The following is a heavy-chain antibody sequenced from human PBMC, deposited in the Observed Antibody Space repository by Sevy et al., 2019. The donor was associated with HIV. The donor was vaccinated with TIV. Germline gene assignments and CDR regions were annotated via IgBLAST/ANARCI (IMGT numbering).Heavy chain of an antibody. Sequence: GGSLRLSCAASGFPFSSYAMNWVRQAPGKGLEWVSAISGSGGGPYYADSVKGRFTISRDNSKNTLYLQMNSLRSEDTAIYYCAKDRVAVVCDAFDSWGQGTMVTVSS. D-gene: IGHD2-2*01. CDR2: ISGSGGGP. J-gene: IGHJ3*02. CDR1: GFPFSSYA. V-gene: IGHV3-23*01. CDR3: AKDRVAVVCDAFDS.